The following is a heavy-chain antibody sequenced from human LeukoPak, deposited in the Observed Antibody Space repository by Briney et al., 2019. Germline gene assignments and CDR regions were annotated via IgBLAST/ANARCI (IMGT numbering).Heavy chain of an antibody. CDR3: ARFLYSYVDY. CDR2: IYTSGST. J-gene: IGHJ4*02. D-gene: IGHD5-18*01. Sequence: SETLSLTCTVSGGSISSDSYYWTWIRQPAGKGLEWIGRIYTSGSTNYNPSLKSRVTISIDTYKNQFSLKLSSVTAADTAVYYCARFLYSYVDYWGQGTLVTVSS. CDR1: GGSISSDSYY. V-gene: IGHV4-61*02.